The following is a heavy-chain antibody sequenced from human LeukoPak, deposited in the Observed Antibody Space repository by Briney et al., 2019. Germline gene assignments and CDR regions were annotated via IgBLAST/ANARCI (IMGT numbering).Heavy chain of an antibody. J-gene: IGHJ4*02. CDR2: IYYSGST. CDR1: GGSISSGDYY. V-gene: IGHV4-30-4*01. D-gene: IGHD5-12*01. Sequence: SETLSLTCTVSGGSISSGDYYWSWIRQPPGKGLEWIGYIYYSGSTYYNPSLKSRVTISVDMSKNQFSLRLSSVTAADTAVYYCAYSGYLYYFDYWGQGTLVTVSS. CDR3: AYSGYLYYFDY.